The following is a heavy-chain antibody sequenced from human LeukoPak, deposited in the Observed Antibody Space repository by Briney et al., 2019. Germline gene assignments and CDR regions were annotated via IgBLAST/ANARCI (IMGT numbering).Heavy chain of an antibody. CDR2: INHSGST. Sequence: PSETLSLTCAVYGGSFSGYYWSWIRQPPGKGLEWIGEINHSGSTNYNPSLKSRVTISVDTSKNQFSLKLSSVTAADTAVYYCARGPPYYDSSGYFDYWGQGTLVTVSS. D-gene: IGHD3-22*01. CDR3: ARGPPYYDSSGYFDY. J-gene: IGHJ4*02. V-gene: IGHV4-34*01. CDR1: GGSFSGYY.